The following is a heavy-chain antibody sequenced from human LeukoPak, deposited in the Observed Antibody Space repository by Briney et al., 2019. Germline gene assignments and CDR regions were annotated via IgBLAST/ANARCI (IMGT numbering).Heavy chain of an antibody. CDR2: INPNSGGT. CDR3: ANDSHIVLVTAIHRYFQH. Sequence: ASVKVSCKASGYTFTGYYMHWVRQAPGQGLEWMGRINPNSGGTNYAQKFQGRVTMTRDTSISTAYMELSRLRSDDTAVYYCANDSHIVLVTAIHRYFQHWGQGTLVTVSS. D-gene: IGHD2-21*02. J-gene: IGHJ1*01. CDR1: GYTFTGYY. V-gene: IGHV1-2*06.